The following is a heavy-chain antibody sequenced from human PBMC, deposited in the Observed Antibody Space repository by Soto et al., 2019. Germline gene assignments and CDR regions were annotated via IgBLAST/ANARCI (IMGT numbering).Heavy chain of an antibody. CDR1: GGSFSGYY. CDR3: ARGIRGTDIVVVPAARNYYYYYMDV. D-gene: IGHD2-2*01. Sequence: SETLSLTCAVYGGSFSGYYWSWIRQPPGKGLEWIGEINHSGSTNYNPSLKSRVTISVDTSKNQFSLKLSSVTAADTAVYYCARGIRGTDIVVVPAARNYYYYYMDVWGKGTTVTVSS. J-gene: IGHJ6*03. CDR2: INHSGST. V-gene: IGHV4-34*01.